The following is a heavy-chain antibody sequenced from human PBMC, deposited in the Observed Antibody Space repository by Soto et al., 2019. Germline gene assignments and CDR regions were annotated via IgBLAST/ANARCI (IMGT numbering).Heavy chain of an antibody. V-gene: IGHV4-59*01. CDR2: IYSSGNT. CDR3: ARVTSSGYYAWFDP. D-gene: IGHD6-25*01. J-gene: IGHJ5*02. CDR1: GASISSSY. Sequence: QVQLQESGPGLVKPSETLSLTCTVSGASISSSYWSWIRQPPGKGLEWIGFIYSSGNTNYNPSLKSRVTMSVDTSKNQFALRLSSVTAADTAVYYCARVTSSGYYAWFDPWGQGTLVTVSS.